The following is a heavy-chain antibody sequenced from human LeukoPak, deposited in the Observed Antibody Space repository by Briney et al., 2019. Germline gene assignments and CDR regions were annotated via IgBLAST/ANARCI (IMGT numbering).Heavy chain of an antibody. V-gene: IGHV3-33*08. J-gene: IGHJ5*02. Sequence: GRSLRLSCAASGFTFSSYGMRWVRQAPGKGLEWVAVIWYDGSNKYYADSVKGRFTISRDNSKNTLYLQMNSLRAEDTAVYYCARDLAAEGVDWFDPWGQGTLVTVSS. CDR3: ARDLAAEGVDWFDP. CDR1: GFTFSSYG. D-gene: IGHD2-15*01. CDR2: IWYDGSNK.